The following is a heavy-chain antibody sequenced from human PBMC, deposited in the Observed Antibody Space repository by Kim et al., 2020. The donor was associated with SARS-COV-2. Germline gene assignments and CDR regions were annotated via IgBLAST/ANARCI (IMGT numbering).Heavy chain of an antibody. J-gene: IGHJ5*02. Sequence: NYAQKFQGRVTMTRDTSISTAYMELSRLRSDDTAVYYCARGSWNDVWFDPWGQGTLVTVSS. CDR3: ARGSWNDVWFDP. D-gene: IGHD1-1*01. V-gene: IGHV1-2*02.